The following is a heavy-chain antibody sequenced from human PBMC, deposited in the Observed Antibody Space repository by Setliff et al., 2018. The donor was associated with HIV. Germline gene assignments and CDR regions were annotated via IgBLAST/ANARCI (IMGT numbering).Heavy chain of an antibody. Sequence: SLKISCAASGFTFDDYAMHWVRQVPGKGLEWVSSISWNSGIIDYADSVKGRFTISRDNAKNSLFLQMNSLRDEDTAFYYCAKEGGSCGSDYFYFYMDVWGKGTTVTVSS. CDR3: AKEGGSCGSDYFYFYMDV. CDR2: ISWNSGII. J-gene: IGHJ6*03. D-gene: IGHD5-18*01. V-gene: IGHV3-9*01. CDR1: GFTFDDYA.